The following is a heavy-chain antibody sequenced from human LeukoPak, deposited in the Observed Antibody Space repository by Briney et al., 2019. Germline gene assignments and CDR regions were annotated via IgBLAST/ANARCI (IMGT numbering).Heavy chain of an antibody. CDR3: ARDFTPYYYDSSGYDY. CDR1: GFTFSSYA. J-gene: IGHJ4*02. D-gene: IGHD3-22*01. V-gene: IGHV3-23*01. Sequence: GGSLRLSCAASGFTFSSYAMNWVRQAPGKGLEWVSGISASVGNTYYADSVKGRFTISRDNSKNTLYLQMNSLRAEGTAVYYCARDFTPYYYDSSGYDYWGQGTLVTVSS. CDR2: ISASVGNT.